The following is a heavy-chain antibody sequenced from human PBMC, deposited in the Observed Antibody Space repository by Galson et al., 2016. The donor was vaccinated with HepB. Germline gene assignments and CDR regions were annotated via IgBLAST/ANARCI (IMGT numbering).Heavy chain of an antibody. CDR1: GYSFTSYY. Sequence: SVKVSCKASGYSFTSYYMHWVRQAPGQGLEWVGTINPSPGNTTYAQKFQGRVTMTRDTSTRLVYMELSSLRSEDTAVYYCARRRGIIAVAGRGHFYYSMDVWGQGTTVTVSS. CDR2: INPSPGNT. CDR3: ARRRGIIAVAGRGHFYYSMDV. J-gene: IGHJ6*02. D-gene: IGHD6-19*01. V-gene: IGHV1-46*01.